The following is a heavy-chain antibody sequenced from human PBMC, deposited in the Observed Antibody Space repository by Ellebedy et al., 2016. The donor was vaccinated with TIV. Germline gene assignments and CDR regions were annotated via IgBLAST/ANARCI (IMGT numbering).Heavy chain of an antibody. D-gene: IGHD5-18*01. CDR3: AKDGGAMAQPFDY. V-gene: IGHV3-74*01. J-gene: IGHJ4*02. CDR1: GFTFSSYW. Sequence: PGGSLRLSCAASGFTFSSYWMHWVRQAPGKGLVWVSRINSDGSSTSYADSVKGRFTISRDNAKNTLYLQMNSLRAEDTAVYYCAKDGGAMAQPFDYWGQGTLVTVSS. CDR2: INSDGSST.